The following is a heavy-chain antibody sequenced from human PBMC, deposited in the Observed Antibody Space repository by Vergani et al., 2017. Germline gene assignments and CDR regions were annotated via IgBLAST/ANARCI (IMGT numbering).Heavy chain of an antibody. CDR1: GFTFGDYA. V-gene: IGHV3-49*03. Sequence: EVQLVESGGGLVQPGRSLRLSCTASGFTFGDYAMSWFRPAPGKGLEWVGFIRSKSYGGTTEYAASVKGRFTISRDDSKSIAYLQINSLKTEDTAVYYSTNTAMSTPYYYYYMDVWGKGTTVTVSS. CDR3: TNTAMSTPYYYYYMDV. D-gene: IGHD5-18*01. CDR2: IRSKSYGGTT. J-gene: IGHJ6*03.